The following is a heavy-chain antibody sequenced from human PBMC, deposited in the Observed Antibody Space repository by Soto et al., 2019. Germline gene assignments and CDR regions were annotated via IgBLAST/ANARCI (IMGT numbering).Heavy chain of an antibody. CDR1: GFTFSSYS. CDR2: ISSSSSYI. J-gene: IGHJ5*02. CDR3: ARDKLVLVVPAAANWFDP. D-gene: IGHD2-2*01. Sequence: GGSLRLSCAAPGFTFSSYSMNWVRQAPGKGLEWVSSISSSSSYIYYADSVKGRFTISRDNAKNSLYLQMNSLRAEDTAVYYCARDKLVLVVPAAANWFDPWGQGTLVTVSS. V-gene: IGHV3-21*01.